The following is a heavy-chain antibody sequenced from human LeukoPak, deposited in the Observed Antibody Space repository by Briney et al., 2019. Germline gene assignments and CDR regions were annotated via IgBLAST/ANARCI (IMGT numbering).Heavy chain of an antibody. J-gene: IGHJ3*02. CDR1: GYTFTSYY. Sequence: ASVKVSCKASGYTFTSYYMHWVRQAPGQGLEWMGIINPSGGSTSYAQKFQGRVTMTRDTSTSTVYMELSSLSSEDTAVYYCAAPPNSWVGASDAFDIWGQGTMVTVSS. CDR2: INPSGGST. CDR3: AAPPNSWVGASDAFDI. V-gene: IGHV1-46*01. D-gene: IGHD2-15*01.